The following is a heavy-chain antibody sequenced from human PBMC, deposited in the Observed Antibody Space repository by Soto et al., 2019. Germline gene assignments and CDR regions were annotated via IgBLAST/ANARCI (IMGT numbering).Heavy chain of an antibody. CDR3: ARDRLRGYDSSGFYS. J-gene: IGHJ4*02. Sequence: GASVKVSCKASGYTFTSYAMHWVRQAPGQRLEWMGWISAYNGNTNYAQKFQGRVTMTTDTSTSTAYMELRSLKSDDTAIYYCARDRLRGYDSSGFYSWGQGTMVTVSS. CDR1: GYTFTSYA. CDR2: ISAYNGNT. D-gene: IGHD3-22*01. V-gene: IGHV1-18*01.